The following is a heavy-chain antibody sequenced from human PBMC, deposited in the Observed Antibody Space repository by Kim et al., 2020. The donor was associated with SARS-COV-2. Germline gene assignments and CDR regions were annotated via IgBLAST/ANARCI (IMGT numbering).Heavy chain of an antibody. CDR1: GGSIDSYY. V-gene: IGHV4-59*13. J-gene: IGHJ4*02. CDR3: ARVPYGSGRIDY. CDR2: IFYSGST. D-gene: IGHD3-10*01. Sequence: SETLSLTCTVSGGSIDSYYWSWIRQPPGKGLEWIGYIFYSGSTNYKPSLKSRVTISVDTSKNQFSLKLSSVTAADTAVYYCARVPYGSGRIDYWGQGTL.